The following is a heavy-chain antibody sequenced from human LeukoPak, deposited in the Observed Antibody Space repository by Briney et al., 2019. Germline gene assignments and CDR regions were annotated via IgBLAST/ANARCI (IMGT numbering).Heavy chain of an antibody. CDR2: IYYSGST. CDR1: GGSISSSSYY. J-gene: IGHJ4*02. Sequence: SETLSLTYTVSGGSISSSSYYWGWIRQPPGKGLEWIGSIYYSGSTYYNPSLKSRVTISVDTSKNQFSLKLSSVTAADTAVYYCARQMVRGVIGDWGQGTLVTVSS. CDR3: ARQMVRGVIGD. D-gene: IGHD3-10*01. V-gene: IGHV4-39*01.